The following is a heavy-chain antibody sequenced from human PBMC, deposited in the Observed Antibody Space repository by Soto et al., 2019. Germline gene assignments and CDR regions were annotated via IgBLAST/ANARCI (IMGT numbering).Heavy chain of an antibody. Sequence: GGSLRLSCAASGFTFSSYGMHWVRQAPGKGLEWVAVISYDGSNKYYADSVKGRFTISRDNSKNTLYLQMNRLRAEDTAVYYCPTGRAVAGQGYWGQGTLVTVSS. CDR2: ISYDGSNK. J-gene: IGHJ4*02. CDR3: PTGRAVAGQGY. CDR1: GFTFSSYG. D-gene: IGHD6-19*01. V-gene: IGHV3-30*03.